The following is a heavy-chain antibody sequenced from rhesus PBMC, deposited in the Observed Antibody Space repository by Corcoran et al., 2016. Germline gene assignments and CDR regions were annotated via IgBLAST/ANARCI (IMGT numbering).Heavy chain of an antibody. V-gene: IGHV4S7*01. CDR3: AREDHWYFDL. CDR2: IYRRSGNT. J-gene: IGHJ2*01. CDR1: GGSISDRYY. Sequence: QVQLPESGPGLVKPSETLSLTCTVSGGSISDRYYWRWIRQPPGKGLEWMGRIYRRSGNTYYNPSRKSRVTISTDTSKNQFSLKLSSVTAADTAVYYCAREDHWYFDLWGPGTPITISS.